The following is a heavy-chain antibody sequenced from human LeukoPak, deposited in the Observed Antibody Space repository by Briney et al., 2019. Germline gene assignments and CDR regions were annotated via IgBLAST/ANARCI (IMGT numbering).Heavy chain of an antibody. CDR3: AKEERYFDY. D-gene: IGHD1-1*01. CDR1: GFTFSSYA. V-gene: IGHV3-23*01. Sequence: GGSLRLSCAASGFTFSSYAMTWVCQAPGKGLEWVSTITGSGGSTYYPDSVKGRFTISRDNSKNTLYLQMNSLRAEDTAVYYCAKEERYFDYWGQGTLVTVSS. CDR2: ITGSGGST. J-gene: IGHJ4*02.